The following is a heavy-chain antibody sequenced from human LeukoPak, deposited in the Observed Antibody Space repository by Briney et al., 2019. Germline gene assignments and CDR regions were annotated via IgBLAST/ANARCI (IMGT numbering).Heavy chain of an antibody. V-gene: IGHV3-33*06. D-gene: IGHD4-11*01. J-gene: IGHJ4*02. CDR3: AKDAQRGFDYSNSLEK. CDR2: IWSDGTNK. Sequence: GGSLRLSCAATGFTFNHYGMHWVRQAPGKGLEWVAVIWSDGTNKYYGDSVKGRFTISRADSENTIYLQMNSLRPEDTGVYYCAKDAQRGFDYSNSLEKWGQGTPVTVST. CDR1: GFTFNHYG.